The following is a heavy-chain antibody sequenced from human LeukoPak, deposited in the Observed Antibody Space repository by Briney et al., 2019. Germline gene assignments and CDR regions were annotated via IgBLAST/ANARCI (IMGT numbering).Heavy chain of an antibody. Sequence: GGSLRLPCVASGFTFDDYAMHWVRQAPGKGLEWVSGISWNSGSIGYADSVKGRFTISRDNAKNSLYLQMNSLRAEDTALYYCAKDSGGSSYYYMDVWGKGTTVTVSS. D-gene: IGHD2-2*01. J-gene: IGHJ6*03. V-gene: IGHV3-9*01. CDR3: AKDSGGSSYYYMDV. CDR2: ISWNSGSI. CDR1: GFTFDDYA.